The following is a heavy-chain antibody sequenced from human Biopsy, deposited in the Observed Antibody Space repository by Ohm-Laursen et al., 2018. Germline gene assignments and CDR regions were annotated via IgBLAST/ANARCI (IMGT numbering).Heavy chain of an antibody. Sequence: SDTLSLTCTVSGGSIGSFFWSWIRQPPWKGLEWIGYIYYSGSTNYNPSLRSRVTISVDRSKNQFSLELSSVTAADTAVYYCARVGAGAPSIDYFDYWGQGALVTVSS. CDR1: GGSIGSFF. CDR3: ARVGAGAPSIDYFDY. J-gene: IGHJ4*02. V-gene: IGHV4-59*07. CDR2: IYYSGST. D-gene: IGHD1-26*01.